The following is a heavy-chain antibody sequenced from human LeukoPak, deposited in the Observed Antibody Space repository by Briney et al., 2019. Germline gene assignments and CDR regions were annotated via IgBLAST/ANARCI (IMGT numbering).Heavy chain of an antibody. CDR3: ARDHDAVGTTIDH. J-gene: IGHJ4*02. CDR2: IKSDGSVT. Sequence: AGGSLTLSCAASGFTFSSYWMHWVRQAPGEGLVWVSRIKSDGSVTWYADSVKGRFTISRDNAKNMLYMQMNSLRAEDTAVYFCARDHDAVGTTIDHWGQGTLVTVSS. D-gene: IGHD1-14*01. CDR1: GFTFSSYW. V-gene: IGHV3-74*01.